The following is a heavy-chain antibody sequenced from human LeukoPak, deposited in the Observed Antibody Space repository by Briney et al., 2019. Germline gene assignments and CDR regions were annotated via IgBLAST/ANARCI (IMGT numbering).Heavy chain of an antibody. D-gene: IGHD2-8*02. CDR1: GCTFSGYW. Sequence: GGSLRLSCEASGCTFSGYWMHWVRQAPGRGLEWLSRISSDGSTTTYADSVKGRFIISRDNAKNALYLQMNSLRAEDTAIYYCVLLPPALDIWGHETMVTVSS. V-gene: IGHV3-74*01. CDR3: VLLPPALDI. CDR2: ISSDGSTT. J-gene: IGHJ3*02.